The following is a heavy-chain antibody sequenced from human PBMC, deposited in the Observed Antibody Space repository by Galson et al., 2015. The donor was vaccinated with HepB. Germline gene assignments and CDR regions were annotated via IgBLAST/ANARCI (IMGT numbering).Heavy chain of an antibody. Sequence: SLRLSCAASGFTFSRYSMNWVRQAPGKGLEWVSCISSSSSYVYYADSVKGRFTISRDNAKNSLYLQMNSLRAEDTAVYYCARDSRTRNSDCGLNLDTWGQGTLLTVSA. CDR3: ARDSRTRNSDCGLNLDT. D-gene: IGHD2-21*02. V-gene: IGHV3-21*01. CDR1: GFTFSRYS. J-gene: IGHJ5*02. CDR2: ISSSSSYV.